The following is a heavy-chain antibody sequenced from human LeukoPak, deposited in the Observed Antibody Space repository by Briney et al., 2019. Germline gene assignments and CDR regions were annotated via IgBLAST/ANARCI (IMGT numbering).Heavy chain of an antibody. Sequence: GGSLRLSCAASGFTFSSYAMSWVRQAPGKGLEWVSAISGSGGSTYYADSVKGRFTISRDNSKNTLYLQMNSLRAEDTAVYYCAKYLYDFWCGYYLDYFDYWGQGTLVTVSS. J-gene: IGHJ4*02. CDR2: ISGSGGST. CDR1: GFTFSSYA. CDR3: AKYLYDFWCGYYLDYFDY. D-gene: IGHD3-3*01. V-gene: IGHV3-23*01.